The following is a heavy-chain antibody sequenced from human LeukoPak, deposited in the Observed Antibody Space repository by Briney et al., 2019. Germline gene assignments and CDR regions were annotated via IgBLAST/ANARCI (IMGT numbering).Heavy chain of an antibody. D-gene: IGHD3-10*01. J-gene: IGHJ3*02. CDR3: ARGVIWFGELKGAFDS. V-gene: IGHV1-8*03. Sequence: ASVKVSCKASGYTFTSYDINWVRQATGQGLEWMGWMNPNSGNTGYAQKFQGRVTITRNTSISTAYMELSSLRSEDTAVYYCARGVIWFGELKGAFDSWGQGTMVTVAS. CDR2: MNPNSGNT. CDR1: GYTFTSYD.